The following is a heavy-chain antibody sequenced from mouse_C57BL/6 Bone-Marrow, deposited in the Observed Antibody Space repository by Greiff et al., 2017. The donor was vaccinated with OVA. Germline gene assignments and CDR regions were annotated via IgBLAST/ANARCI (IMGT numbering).Heavy chain of an antibody. D-gene: IGHD1-1*01. Sequence: VQLQQPGTELVKPGASVKLSCKASGYTFTSYWMHWVKQRPGQGLEWIGNINPSNGGTNYNEKFKSKATMTVDKSSSTAYMQLSSLTSEDSAVYYCARVRLLITTVVADYWGQGTTLTVSS. J-gene: IGHJ2*01. CDR2: INPSNGGT. CDR1: GYTFTSYW. V-gene: IGHV1-53*01. CDR3: ARVRLLITTVVADY.